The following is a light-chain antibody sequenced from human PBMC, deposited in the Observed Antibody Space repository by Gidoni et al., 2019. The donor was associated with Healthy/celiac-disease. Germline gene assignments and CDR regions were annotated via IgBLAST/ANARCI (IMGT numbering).Light chain of an antibody. CDR2: DVS. Sequence: QSALTHPRSVSGSPGHSVTISCTGTSSDVGGYNYVSWYQQHPGKAPKLMIYDVSKRPSGVPDRFSCSKSGNTASLTISGLQAEDEADYYCCSYAGSYSYWVFGGGTKLTVL. CDR3: CSYAGSYSYWV. V-gene: IGLV2-11*01. CDR1: SSDVGGYNY. J-gene: IGLJ3*02.